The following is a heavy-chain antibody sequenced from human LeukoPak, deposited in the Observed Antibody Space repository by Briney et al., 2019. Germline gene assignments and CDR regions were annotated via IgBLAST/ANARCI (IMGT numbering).Heavy chain of an antibody. CDR2: ISVSSTYI. CDR3: AREQRSTTSWYDFDY. CDR1: GFTFSSYS. Sequence: PGGSLRLSCAASGFTFSSYSMNWVRQTPGKGLEWVSPISVSSTYIYYADSVKGRFTVSRDNAKNSVYLQMNSLRAEDTAVYFCAREQRSTTSWYDFDYWGQGTLVTVSS. V-gene: IGHV3-21*01. J-gene: IGHJ4*02. D-gene: IGHD6-13*01.